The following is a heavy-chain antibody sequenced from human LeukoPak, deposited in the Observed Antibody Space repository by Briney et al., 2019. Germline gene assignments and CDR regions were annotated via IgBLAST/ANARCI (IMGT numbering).Heavy chain of an antibody. J-gene: IGHJ4*02. Sequence: ETLSLTFAVSGGSISSSNWWSWVRQPPGKGLEWVGEIYHSGSTNYNPSLKSRVTISVDKSKNQFSLKLSSVTAADTAVYYCARTDYGDYGDDYWGQGTLVTVSS. V-gene: IGHV4-4*02. CDR2: IYHSGST. D-gene: IGHD4-17*01. CDR1: GGSISSSNW. CDR3: ARTDYGDYGDDY.